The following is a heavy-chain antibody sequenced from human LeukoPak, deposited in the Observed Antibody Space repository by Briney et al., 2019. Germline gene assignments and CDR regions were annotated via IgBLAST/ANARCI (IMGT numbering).Heavy chain of an antibody. Sequence: GGSLRLSCAASGFTFSSYGMHWVRQAPGKGLEWVAFIRYDGSNKYYADSVKGRFTISRDNSKNTLYLQMNSLRAEDTAVYYCAKDTPDSSAYYPENWGQGTLVTVSS. V-gene: IGHV3-30*02. J-gene: IGHJ4*02. CDR1: GFTFSSYG. D-gene: IGHD3-22*01. CDR3: AKDTPDSSAYYPEN. CDR2: IRYDGSNK.